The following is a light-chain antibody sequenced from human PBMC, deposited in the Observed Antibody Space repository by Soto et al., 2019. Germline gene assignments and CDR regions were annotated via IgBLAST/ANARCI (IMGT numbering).Light chain of an antibody. CDR2: GAS. V-gene: IGKV3-15*01. J-gene: IGKJ1*01. CDR3: QHYNNRPPWT. Sequence: EIVLTQSPATLSLSPGERATLYCWASQSVSSNLAWYQQKPGQAPRLLIYGASTRVTGVPARFSGSGSGTEFILIISSLQSEDFAVYYCQHYNNRPPWTFGQGTKVDIK. CDR1: QSVSSN.